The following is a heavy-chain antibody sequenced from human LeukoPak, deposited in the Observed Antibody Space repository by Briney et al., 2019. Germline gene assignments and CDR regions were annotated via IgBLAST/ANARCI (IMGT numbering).Heavy chain of an antibody. V-gene: IGHV3-11*04. J-gene: IGHJ6*03. CDR1: GFTFSDYY. CDR2: ISSSGSTI. CDR3: ARPNRGVVPAAIWYYYYYMDV. D-gene: IGHD2-2*02. Sequence: PGGSLRLPCAASGFTFSDYYMSWIRQAPGKGLEWVSYISSSGSTIYYADSVKGRFTISRDNAKNSLYLQMNSLRAEDTAVYYCARPNRGVVPAAIWYYYYYMDVWGKGTTVTVSS.